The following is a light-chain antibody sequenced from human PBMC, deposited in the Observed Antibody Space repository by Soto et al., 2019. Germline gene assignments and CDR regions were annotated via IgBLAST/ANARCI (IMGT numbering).Light chain of an antibody. Sequence: EIVLTQSPATLSVSPGETATLSCRASQSVSSNLAWYQQKPGQAPRLLIYDASNRATGIPARFSGSGSGTDFTLTISSLEPEDFAVYYCQQRSNWPPFGQGTKVDI. J-gene: IGKJ1*01. CDR1: QSVSSN. V-gene: IGKV3-11*01. CDR2: DAS. CDR3: QQRSNWPP.